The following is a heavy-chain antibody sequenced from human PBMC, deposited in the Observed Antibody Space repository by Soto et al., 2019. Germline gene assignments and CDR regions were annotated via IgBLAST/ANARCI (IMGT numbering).Heavy chain of an antibody. J-gene: IGHJ4*02. CDR1: GFNFRDYG. CDR2: IRSKAYGEIP. CDR3: SRSFLSGPDY. Sequence: GGSLRHSCTVSGFNFRDYGGNWARQAPGKGLEWVGFIRSKAYGEIPEYAASVKGRFTIFRDDSKAIAYLQMNSLKTEDTAVYYGSRSFLSGPDYWGQGTLVTVSS. V-gene: IGHV3-49*04. D-gene: IGHD3-3*01.